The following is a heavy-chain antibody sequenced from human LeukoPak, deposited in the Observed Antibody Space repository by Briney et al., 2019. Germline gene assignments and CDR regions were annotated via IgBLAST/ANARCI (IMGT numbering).Heavy chain of an antibody. V-gene: IGHV1-8*02. CDR2: MNPNSGNT. D-gene: IGHD1-26*01. J-gene: IGHJ3*02. Sequence: GASVKVSCKASGYTFTGYNMHWVRQATGQGLEWMGWMNPNSGNTGYAQKFQGRVTMTRNTSISTAYMELSSLRSEDTAVYYCATPGPMFEWELPDAFDIWGQGTMVTVSS. CDR3: ATPGPMFEWELPDAFDI. CDR1: GYTFTGYN.